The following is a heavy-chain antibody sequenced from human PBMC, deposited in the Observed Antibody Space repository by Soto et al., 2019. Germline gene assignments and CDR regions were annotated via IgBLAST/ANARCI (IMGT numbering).Heavy chain of an antibody. Sequence: EVQLLESGGGLVQPGGSLRLSCAASGFTFSSYAMSWVRQAPGKGLEWVSAISGSGGSTYYADSVKGRFTISRDNSKNTLYLQMNRLRADDTAVYYCAKTMITFGRVYYFDYWGQGTLVTFSS. J-gene: IGHJ4*02. CDR3: AKTMITFGRVYYFDY. D-gene: IGHD3-16*01. V-gene: IGHV3-23*01. CDR2: ISGSGGST. CDR1: GFTFSSYA.